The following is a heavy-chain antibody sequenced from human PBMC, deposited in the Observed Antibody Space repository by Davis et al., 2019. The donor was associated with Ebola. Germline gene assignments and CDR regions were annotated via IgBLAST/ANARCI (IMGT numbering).Heavy chain of an antibody. J-gene: IGHJ4*02. V-gene: IGHV1-2*06. CDR2: MNPHNGDT. CDR1: GYTFTGYH. D-gene: IGHD2-2*01. CDR3: ARLCSSSCPNDY. Sequence: ASVTVSCKASGYTFTGYHMHWVRQAPGQGLEWMGRMNPHNGDTNYAQKFQGRVTMTRDTSISTAYMELSRLRYDDTAVYYCARLCSSSCPNDYWGQGTLVTVSS.